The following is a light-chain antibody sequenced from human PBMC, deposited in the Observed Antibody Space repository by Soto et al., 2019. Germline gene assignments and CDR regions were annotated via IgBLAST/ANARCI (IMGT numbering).Light chain of an antibody. V-gene: IGKV3-15*01. J-gene: IGKJ1*01. CDR2: GAS. CDR3: QQYNNGWR. Sequence: EIVMTQSPATLSVSPGERATLSCRASQSVRSNLAWYQQKPGQAPRLLIYGASTRATGIPTRFSGSGSGTVFTLNIASLQSEDFALYYCQQYNNGWRFGHGTKVEI. CDR1: QSVRSN.